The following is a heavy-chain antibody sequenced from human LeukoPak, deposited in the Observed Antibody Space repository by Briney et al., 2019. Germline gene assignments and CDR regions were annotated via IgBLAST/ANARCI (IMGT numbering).Heavy chain of an antibody. CDR3: AKDLERHIVVVTASAVDY. Sequence: GGSLRLSCAASGFTFSSYGMHWVRQAPGKGLEWVAVISYDGSNKYYADSVKGRFTISRDNSKNTLYLQMNSLRAEDTAMYYCAKDLERHIVVVTASAVDYWGQGTLVTVSS. V-gene: IGHV3-30*18. D-gene: IGHD2-21*02. CDR2: ISYDGSNK. J-gene: IGHJ4*02. CDR1: GFTFSSYG.